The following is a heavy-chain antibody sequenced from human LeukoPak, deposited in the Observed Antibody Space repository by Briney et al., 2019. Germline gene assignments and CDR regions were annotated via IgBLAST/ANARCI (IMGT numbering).Heavy chain of an antibody. Sequence: ASVKVSCKASGYTFTSYGISWVRQAPGQGLEWLGWISAYNGNTNYAQKLQGRVTMTTDTSTSTAFMELGSLRSDDTAVYYCARDSWVSSGSNYFDYWGQGTLVTVSS. CDR3: ARDSWVSSGSNYFDY. CDR1: GYTFTSYG. D-gene: IGHD3-22*01. V-gene: IGHV1-18*01. CDR2: ISAYNGNT. J-gene: IGHJ4*02.